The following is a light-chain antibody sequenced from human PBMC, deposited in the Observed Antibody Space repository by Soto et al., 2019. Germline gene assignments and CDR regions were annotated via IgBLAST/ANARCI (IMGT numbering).Light chain of an antibody. CDR1: DNIVHW. CDR2: KAA. CDR3: QHYNSFSRT. Sequence: DIQMTQSPSTLSASVGDRVAITCRASDNIVHWVAWYQQKPGKAPKLLIYKAANLADEVPSRFAGSGSGTDFTLTIPRLQPDDFAPYYCQHYNSFSRTFGQGTKVDIK. J-gene: IGKJ1*01. V-gene: IGKV1-5*03.